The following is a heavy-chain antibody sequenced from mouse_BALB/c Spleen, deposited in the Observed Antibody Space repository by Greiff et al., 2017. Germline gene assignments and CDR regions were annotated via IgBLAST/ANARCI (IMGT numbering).Heavy chain of an antibody. Sequence: EVKLVESGGGLVQPGGSRKLSCAASGFTFSSFGMHWVRQAPEKGLEWVAYISSGSSTIYYADTVKGRFTISRDNPKNTLFLQMTSLRSEDTAMYYCARDGNYPYWGQGTLVTVSA. J-gene: IGHJ3*01. CDR3: ARDGNYPY. CDR1: GFTFSSFG. V-gene: IGHV5-17*02. CDR2: ISSGSSTI. D-gene: IGHD2-1*01.